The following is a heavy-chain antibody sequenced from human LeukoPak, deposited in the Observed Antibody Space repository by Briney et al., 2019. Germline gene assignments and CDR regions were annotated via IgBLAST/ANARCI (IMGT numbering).Heavy chain of an antibody. CDR3: ARDRDYGDYGGAFHI. CDR1: GFTFSSYS. Sequence: PGGSLRLSCAASGFTFSSYSMNWVRQAPGKGLEWVSSISSSSSYIYYADSVKGRFTISRDNAKNSLYLQMNSLRAEDTAVYYCARDRDYGDYGGAFHIWGQGTMVTVSS. CDR2: ISSSSSYI. D-gene: IGHD4-17*01. J-gene: IGHJ3*02. V-gene: IGHV3-21*01.